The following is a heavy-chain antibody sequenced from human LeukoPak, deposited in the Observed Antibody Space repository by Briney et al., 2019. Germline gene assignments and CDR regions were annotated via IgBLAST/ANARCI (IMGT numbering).Heavy chain of an antibody. CDR3: SRVHKAFDGARDTFDI. CDR1: GDSVSSNSAA. Sequence: PSQTLSLTCALSGDSVSSNSAAWNWLRQSPSRGLEWLGRTYYRSKWYSDYAVSVKSRISVNPDTSKNQFSLQLNSVTPEDTAVYYCSRVHKAFDGARDTFDIWGQGTMVTVSS. J-gene: IGHJ3*02. V-gene: IGHV6-1*01. CDR2: TYYRSKWYS. D-gene: IGHD3-10*01.